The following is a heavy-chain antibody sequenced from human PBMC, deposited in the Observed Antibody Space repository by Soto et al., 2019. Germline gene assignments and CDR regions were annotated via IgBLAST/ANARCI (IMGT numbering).Heavy chain of an antibody. CDR1: VFTVSDYY. V-gene: IGHV3-11*04. CDR3: AKIRGAWGYVFDI. D-gene: IGHD3-10*01. Sequence: GGALRLSCTASVFTVSDYYMSWIREAPGKGLEWVSYITNTDYTTKYADSVKGRFTMSRDNAKKSLSLQMDSLRAEDTAVYYCAKIRGAWGYVFDIWGQGTMVTVSS. J-gene: IGHJ3*02. CDR2: ITNTDYTT.